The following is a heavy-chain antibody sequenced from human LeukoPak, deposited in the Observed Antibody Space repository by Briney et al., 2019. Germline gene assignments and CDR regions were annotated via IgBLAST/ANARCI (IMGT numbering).Heavy chain of an antibody. J-gene: IGHJ4*02. D-gene: IGHD4-17*01. CDR2: INPSGGST. CDR1: GYTFTSYY. CDR3: ARDTYGDYFAY. Sequence: ASVKVSCKASGYTFTSYYMHWVRQAPGQGLEWMGIINPSGGSTSYAQMFQGRVTMTRDTSTSTVYMELSSLRSEDTAVYYCARDTYGDYFAYWGQGTLVTVSS. V-gene: IGHV1-46*01.